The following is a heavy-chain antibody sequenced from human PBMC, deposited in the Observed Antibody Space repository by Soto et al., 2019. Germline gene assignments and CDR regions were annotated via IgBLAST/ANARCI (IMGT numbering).Heavy chain of an antibody. CDR2: IDYSGST. V-gene: IGHV4-59*01. J-gene: IGHJ4*02. CDR1: GDSMTGAN. D-gene: IGHD4-17*01. Sequence: QVQLQESGPGLLKPSETLSLTCSVSGDSMTGANWGWFRQSPEKGLEWIGYIDYSGSTNYNPSLRSRITITIDTSSNQFSLNLASVTAEDAAVYYCTRARYGDHFDSWGQGTLVTVSS. CDR3: TRARYGDHFDS.